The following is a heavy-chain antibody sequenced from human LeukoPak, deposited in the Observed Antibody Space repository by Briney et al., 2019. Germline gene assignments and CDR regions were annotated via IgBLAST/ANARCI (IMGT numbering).Heavy chain of an antibody. CDR3: ATGVSYYDILTGYRDY. D-gene: IGHD3-9*01. CDR1: GGTFSSYA. J-gene: IGHJ4*02. CDR2: IIPIFGTA. V-gene: IGHV1-69*13. Sequence: GASVKVSCKASGGTFSSYAISWVRQAPGQGLEWMAGIIPIFGTANYAQKFQGRVTITADESTSTAYMELSSLRSGDTAVYYCATGVSYYDILTGYRDYWGQGTLVTVSS.